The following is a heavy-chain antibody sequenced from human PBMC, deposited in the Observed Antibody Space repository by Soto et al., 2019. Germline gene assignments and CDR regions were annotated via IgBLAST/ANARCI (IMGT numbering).Heavy chain of an antibody. Sequence: QVQLQESGPGLVKPSQTLSLTCTVSGGSISSGGYYWSWIRQHPGKGLEWIGYIYYSGSTYYNPSLKSRVTISVDTSKNQFSLKLSSVTAADTAVYYCARGKRYNWNDVVGAFDIWGQGTMVTVSS. D-gene: IGHD1-1*01. CDR3: ARGKRYNWNDVVGAFDI. CDR1: GGSISSGGYY. V-gene: IGHV4-31*03. J-gene: IGHJ3*02. CDR2: IYYSGST.